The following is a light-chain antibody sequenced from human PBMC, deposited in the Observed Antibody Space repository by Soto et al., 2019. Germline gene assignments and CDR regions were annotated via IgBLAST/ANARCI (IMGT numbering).Light chain of an antibody. Sequence: EIVLTQSPGTLSLSPGERATLSCRASQSVSSSYLAWYQQKPGQAPRLLIYGASSRATGIPDRFSGSGSGTDFPLTISTLEPEDFAVYYGQQYGSSPQTFGQGTKVEIK. CDR3: QQYGSSPQT. CDR2: GAS. V-gene: IGKV3-20*01. J-gene: IGKJ1*01. CDR1: QSVSSSY.